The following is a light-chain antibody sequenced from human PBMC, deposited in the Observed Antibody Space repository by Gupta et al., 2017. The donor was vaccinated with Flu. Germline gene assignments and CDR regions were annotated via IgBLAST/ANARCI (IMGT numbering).Light chain of an antibody. CDR2: GAS. J-gene: IGKJ2*01. CDR1: QSVSSY. Sequence: DIQMTQSPSSLSASVGDRVTITCRASQSVSSYLNWYQQKPGKAPKFLIYGASSLQSGVPSRFSGSGSGTDFTLTISRLDPEDFATYFCQQSDTPPYTFGQGTKLEIK. V-gene: IGKV1-39*01. CDR3: QQSDTPPYT.